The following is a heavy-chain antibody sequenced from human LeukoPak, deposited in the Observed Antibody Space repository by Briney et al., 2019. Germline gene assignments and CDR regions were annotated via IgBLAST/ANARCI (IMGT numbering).Heavy chain of an antibody. J-gene: IGHJ4*02. V-gene: IGHV3-30*02. CDR3: AKDKLWGEDYFDY. D-gene: IGHD3-16*01. CDR2: IRYDAITQ. Sequence: GGSLRLSCGGSGFTFSNYGMHWVRQAPGKGLKWVAFIRYDAITQYYADSVKGRFTISRDNSKNTLYLQMNSLRAEDTAIYYCAKDKLWGEDYFDYWGQGTLVTVSS. CDR1: GFTFSNYG.